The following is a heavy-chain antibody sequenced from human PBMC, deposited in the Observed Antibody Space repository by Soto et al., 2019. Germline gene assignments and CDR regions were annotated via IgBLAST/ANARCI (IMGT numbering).Heavy chain of an antibody. Sequence: EVQLVESGGGLVKPGGSLRLSCAASGFTFSSYSMNWVRQAPGKGLEWVSSISSSSSYIYYADSVKGRFTISRDNAKNSLYLQMNSLRAEDSAVYYCASYGGYCSGGSCSPYWGHGTLVTVSS. J-gene: IGHJ4*01. D-gene: IGHD2-15*01. CDR1: GFTFSSYS. CDR2: ISSSSSYI. CDR3: ASYGGYCSGGSCSPY. V-gene: IGHV3-21*01.